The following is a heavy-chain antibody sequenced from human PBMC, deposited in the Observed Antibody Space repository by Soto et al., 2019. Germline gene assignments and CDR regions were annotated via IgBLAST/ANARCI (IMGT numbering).Heavy chain of an antibody. J-gene: IGHJ3*02. CDR1: GGCISSYD. V-gene: IGHV4-59*08. Sequence: SESLSLSCTVSGGCISSYDWGWIRQPPGKGLEWIGYIYYSGSTNYNPSLKSRVTISVDRSKNQFSLRLSSVTAADTAVYYCARRYGGAFDIWGQGTMVTVSS. CDR2: IYYSGST. D-gene: IGHD3-10*01. CDR3: ARRYGGAFDI.